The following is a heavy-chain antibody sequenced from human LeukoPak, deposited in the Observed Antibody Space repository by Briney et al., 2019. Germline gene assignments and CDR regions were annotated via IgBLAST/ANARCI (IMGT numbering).Heavy chain of an antibody. D-gene: IGHD6-19*01. Sequence: GRSLRLSCAASGFTFDDYAMHWVRQAPGKGLEWVSGISWNSGSIGYADSVKGRFTISRDNAKNSLYLQMNSLRAEDTALYYCAKDLAGQCYYYGMDVWGQGTTVTVSS. CDR2: ISWNSGSI. J-gene: IGHJ6*02. CDR3: AKDLAGQCYYYGMDV. V-gene: IGHV3-9*01. CDR1: GFTFDDYA.